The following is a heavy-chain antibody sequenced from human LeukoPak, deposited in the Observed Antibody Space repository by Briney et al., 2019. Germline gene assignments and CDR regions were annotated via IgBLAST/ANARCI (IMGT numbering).Heavy chain of an antibody. CDR3: TRTILGYYYDSSGYWFDY. J-gene: IGHJ4*02. Sequence: GGSLRLSCTASGFTFGDYAMSWVRQAPGKGLEWVGFIRSNTYGGTTEYAASVKGRFTISRDDSKSIAYLQMNSLKTEDTAVYYCTRTILGYYYDSSGYWFDYWGQGTLVTVSS. D-gene: IGHD3-22*01. CDR1: GFTFGDYA. V-gene: IGHV3-49*04. CDR2: IRSNTYGGTT.